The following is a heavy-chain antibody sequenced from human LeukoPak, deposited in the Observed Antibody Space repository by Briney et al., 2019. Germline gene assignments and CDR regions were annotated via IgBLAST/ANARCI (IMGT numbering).Heavy chain of an antibody. J-gene: IGHJ4*02. CDR1: GYTFTSYG. Sequence: ASVKVSCKASGYTFTSYGISWVRQAPGQGLEWMGWISAYNGNTNYAQKLQARVTMTADTSTNTAYMELRSLRSDDTAVYYCARGYYYDSSGYPDYFDYWGQGTLVTVSS. CDR3: ARGYYYDSSGYPDYFDY. V-gene: IGHV1-18*01. D-gene: IGHD3-22*01. CDR2: ISAYNGNT.